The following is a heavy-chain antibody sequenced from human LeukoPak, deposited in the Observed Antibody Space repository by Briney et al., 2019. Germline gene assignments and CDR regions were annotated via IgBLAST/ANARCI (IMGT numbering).Heavy chain of an antibody. D-gene: IGHD4-17*01. J-gene: IGHJ3*01. CDR2: INADGGTK. Sequence: PGESLRLSCVASGFTFSDYYMSWIRQLPGKGPECISYINADGGTKYYADSVKGRFSISRDNAKNSLYLQMDSLRAEDTAVYYCARNPNAYGAFDVWGLGTMVTVSS. CDR1: GFTFSDYY. V-gene: IGHV3-11*01. CDR3: ARNPNAYGAFDV.